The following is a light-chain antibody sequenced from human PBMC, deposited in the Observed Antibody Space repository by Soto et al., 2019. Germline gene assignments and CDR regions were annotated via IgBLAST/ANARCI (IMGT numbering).Light chain of an antibody. Sequence: QSALVQPASVSGSPGQSITISCAGSSSDVGGFKYVSWYQQHPGKAPRLLIYGVRNRPSGIPSRFSASKSGLTASLTISGLQAEDEADYYCASFTTNRVYVFGPGTKVTVL. J-gene: IGLJ1*01. V-gene: IGLV2-14*01. CDR3: ASFTTNRVYV. CDR2: GVR. CDR1: SSDVGGFKY.